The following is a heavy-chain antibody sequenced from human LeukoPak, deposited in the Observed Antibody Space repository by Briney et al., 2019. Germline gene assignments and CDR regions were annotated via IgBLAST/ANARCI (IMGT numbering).Heavy chain of an antibody. CDR1: GFTFSSYA. CDR3: ARDIATAGHLAFDY. V-gene: IGHV3-30-3*01. D-gene: IGHD6-13*01. Sequence: GGSLRLSCVASGFTFSSYAMHWVRQAPGKGLEWVALISYDGSNKYYADSVKGRFTISRDNAKNSLFLQMNSLRVEDTAVYYCARDIATAGHLAFDYWGQGTLVTVSS. CDR2: ISYDGSNK. J-gene: IGHJ4*02.